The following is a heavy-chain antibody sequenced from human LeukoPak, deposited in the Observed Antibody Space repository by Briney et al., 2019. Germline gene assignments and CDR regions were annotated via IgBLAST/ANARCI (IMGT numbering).Heavy chain of an antibody. Sequence: SETLSLTCAVYGGSFSGYYWSWIRQPPGKGLEWIGEINHSGSTNYNPSLKSRVTISLDTSKNQFSLNLSSVTAADTAVYYCARHAGNRGGDYFDYWGQGALVTVSS. D-gene: IGHD1-14*01. V-gene: IGHV4-34*01. CDR1: GGSFSGYY. J-gene: IGHJ4*02. CDR3: ARHAGNRGGDYFDY. CDR2: INHSGST.